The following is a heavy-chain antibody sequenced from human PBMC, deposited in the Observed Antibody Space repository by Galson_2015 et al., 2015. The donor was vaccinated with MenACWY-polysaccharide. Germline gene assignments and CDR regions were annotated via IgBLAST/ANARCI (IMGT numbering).Heavy chain of an antibody. Sequence: SLRPSCAASGFTFSNFWMSWVRQAPGKGLEWVASIKQDGSEKYLVDSVKGRFTISRDNAENSLFLRMNSLRAEDTAVYYCARERWVRGVFFDQWGQGTLVTVSS. CDR1: GFTFSNFW. CDR2: IKQDGSEK. J-gene: IGHJ4*02. V-gene: IGHV3-7*01. D-gene: IGHD3-10*01. CDR3: ARERWVRGVFFDQ.